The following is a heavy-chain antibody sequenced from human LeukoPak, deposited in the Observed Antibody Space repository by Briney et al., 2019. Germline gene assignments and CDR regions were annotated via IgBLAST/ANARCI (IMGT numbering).Heavy chain of an antibody. J-gene: IGHJ4*02. V-gene: IGHV1-18*01. CDR1: GYTFTSYG. Sequence: ASVKVSCKASGYTFTSYGISWVRQAPGQGLEWMGWISAYNGNTNYAQKLQGRVTITTDTSTSTAYMELRSLRSDDTAVYYCARDSLHNYGEPFDYWGQGTLVTVSS. CDR3: ARDSLHNYGEPFDY. CDR2: ISAYNGNT. D-gene: IGHD4-17*01.